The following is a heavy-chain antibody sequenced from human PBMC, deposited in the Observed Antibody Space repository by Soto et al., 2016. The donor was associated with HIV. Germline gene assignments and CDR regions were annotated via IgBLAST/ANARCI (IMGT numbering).Heavy chain of an antibody. CDR3: ATALKRGYYYEYFHH. V-gene: IGHV1-24*01. CDR2: FDPEDGET. J-gene: IGHJ1*01. D-gene: IGHD3-22*01. Sequence: QVQLVQSGAEVKKPGASVKVSCKVSGYTLTELSMHWVRQAPGKGLEWMGGFDPEDGETIYAQKFQGRVTMTEDTSTDTAYMELSSLRSEDTAVYFCATALKRGYYYEYFHHWARAPWSPSPQ. CDR1: GYTLTELS.